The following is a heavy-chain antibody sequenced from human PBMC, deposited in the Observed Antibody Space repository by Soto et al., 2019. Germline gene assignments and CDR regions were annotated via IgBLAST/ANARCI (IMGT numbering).Heavy chain of an antibody. CDR2: IYSGGST. CDR3: ARSYMTTVTSGAFDI. Sequence: EVQLVESGGGLIQPGGSLRLSCAASGFTVSSNYMSWVRQAPGKGLEWVSVIYSGGSTYYADSVKGRFTISRDNSKNTLYIQMNSLRAEDTAVYYCARSYMTTVTSGAFDIWGQGTMVTVSS. J-gene: IGHJ3*02. D-gene: IGHD4-17*01. V-gene: IGHV3-53*01. CDR1: GFTVSSNY.